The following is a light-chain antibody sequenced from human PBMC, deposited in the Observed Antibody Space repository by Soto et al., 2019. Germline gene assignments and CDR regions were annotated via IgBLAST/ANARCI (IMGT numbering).Light chain of an antibody. J-gene: IGKJ1*01. V-gene: IGKV3-20*01. CDR3: QQYDSSPWT. Sequence: DIVLTQSPATLSLSPGERATLSCRASQSVSSTYLAWYQQKPGQAPKLLIYGVSSRATGIPDRFSGSGSGTDFTLTISRLEPEDFAVYYCQQYDSSPWTFGQGTKVDIK. CDR1: QSVSSTY. CDR2: GVS.